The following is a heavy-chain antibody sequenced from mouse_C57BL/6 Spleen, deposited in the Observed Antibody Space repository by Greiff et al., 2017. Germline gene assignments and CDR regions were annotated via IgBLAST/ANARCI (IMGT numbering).Heavy chain of an antibody. D-gene: IGHD3-1*01. V-gene: IGHV5-6*01. CDR1: GFTFSSYG. CDR2: ISSGGSYT. CDR3: AGGLSYAMDY. Sequence: EVKLVESGGDLVKPGGSLKLSCAASGFTFSSYGMSWVRQTPDKRLEWVATISSGGSYTYYPDSVKGRFTISRDNAKNTLYLQMSSLKSENTAMYYFAGGLSYAMDYWGQGTSVTVSS. J-gene: IGHJ4*01.